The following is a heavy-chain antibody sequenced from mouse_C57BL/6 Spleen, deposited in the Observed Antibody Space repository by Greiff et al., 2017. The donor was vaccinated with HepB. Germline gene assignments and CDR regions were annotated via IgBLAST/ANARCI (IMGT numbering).Heavy chain of an antibody. CDR1: GFTFSDYG. J-gene: IGHJ1*03. CDR3: ARLHSVV. Sequence: EVKLMESGGGLVKPGGSLKLSCAASGFTFSDYGMHWVRQAPEKGLEWVAYISSGSSTIYYADTVEGRFTISRDNAKNTLFLQMTSLRSEDTAMYYCARLHSVVWGTGTTVTVSS. V-gene: IGHV5-17*01. CDR2: ISSGSSTI.